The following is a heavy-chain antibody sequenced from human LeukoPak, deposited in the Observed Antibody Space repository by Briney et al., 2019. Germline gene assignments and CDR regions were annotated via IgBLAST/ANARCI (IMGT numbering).Heavy chain of an antibody. V-gene: IGHV3-20*04. CDR2: INWDGGST. J-gene: IGHJ4*02. CDR3: CRGHAADTFDY. Sequence: PGGSHKLSCEASGFAFHHYDMNWVPQAPGKGLQGVSGINWDGGSTDYADFVKGRFTLSRDNAQNSLYLQMNSLRADDTAVYYCCRGHAADTFDYWGPGTLVTVSS. CDR1: GFAFHHYD.